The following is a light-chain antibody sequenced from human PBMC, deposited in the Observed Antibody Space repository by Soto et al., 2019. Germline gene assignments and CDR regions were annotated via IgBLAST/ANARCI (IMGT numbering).Light chain of an antibody. CDR1: SSNIGSNY. V-gene: IGLV1-47*01. J-gene: IGLJ3*02. CDR3: AAWDDSLSGWV. Sequence: QSVLTQQPSASGTPGQRVTISCSGSSSNIGSNYVYWYQQLPGTAPKLLIYRNNQRPSGVPGRFSGSKSGTSASLAISGLRSEDEADYYCAAWDDSLSGWVFGGGTKLTVL. CDR2: RNN.